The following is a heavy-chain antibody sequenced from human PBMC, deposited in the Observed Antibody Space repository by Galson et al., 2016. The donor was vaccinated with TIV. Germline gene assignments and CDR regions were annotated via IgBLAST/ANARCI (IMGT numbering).Heavy chain of an antibody. D-gene: IGHD5-18*01. Sequence: SLRLSCAASGFRFNSYAMNWVRQAPGKGLEWASSIGGTGGSTYYADSVKGRFTISRDSYKDTVYLQMNSLRAEDTAICFCAKDRQWIPSSLDYWGQGILVTVSS. J-gene: IGHJ4*02. CDR2: IGGTGGST. V-gene: IGHV3-23*01. CDR3: AKDRQWIPSSLDY. CDR1: GFRFNSYA.